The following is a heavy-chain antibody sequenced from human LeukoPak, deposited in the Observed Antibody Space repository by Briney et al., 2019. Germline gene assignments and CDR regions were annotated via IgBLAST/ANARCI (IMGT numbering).Heavy chain of an antibody. CDR3: ARVFARGGEISGSYYYY. CDR1: GGTFSSYA. D-gene: IGHD1-26*01. CDR2: TIPISGTA. J-gene: IGHJ4*02. Sequence: SVKVSCKASGGTFSSYAISWVRQAPGQGLEWMEGTIPISGTANYAQKFQGRVTITTDESTSTAYMELSSLRSEDTAVYYCARVFARGGEISGSYYYYWGQGTLVTVSS. V-gene: IGHV1-69*05.